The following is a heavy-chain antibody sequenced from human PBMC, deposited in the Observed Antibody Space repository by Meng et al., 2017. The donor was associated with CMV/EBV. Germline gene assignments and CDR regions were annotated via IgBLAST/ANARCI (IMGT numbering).Heavy chain of an antibody. CDR2: ISGSGGST. Sequence: GGSLRLSCKGSGYSFTSYWIGWVRQAPGKGLEWVSAISGSGGSTYYADSVKGRFTISRDNSKNTLYLQMNSLRAEDTAVYYCANFHYDMIVVGGNAFDIWGQGTMVTVSS. V-gene: IGHV3-23*01. CDR1: GYSFTSYW. CDR3: ANFHYDMIVVGGNAFDI. D-gene: IGHD3-22*01. J-gene: IGHJ3*02.